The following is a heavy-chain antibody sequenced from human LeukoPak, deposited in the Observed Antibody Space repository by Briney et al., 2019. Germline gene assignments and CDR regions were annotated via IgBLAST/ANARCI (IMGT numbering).Heavy chain of an antibody. V-gene: IGHV4-34*01. CDR3: ARAQSVDYDFISVSGAFDI. D-gene: IGHD3-3*01. J-gene: IGHJ3*02. CDR1: VGSLSGYY. CDR2: VNHRGNT. Sequence: SETLSLTCAVYVGSLSGYYWTWIRQPPGKVLEWIGDVNHRGNTNYNPSLKGRVTTSVDASKNQFSLKLSSVTAADTAVYYCARAQSVDYDFISVSGAFDIWGQGTKVTVSS.